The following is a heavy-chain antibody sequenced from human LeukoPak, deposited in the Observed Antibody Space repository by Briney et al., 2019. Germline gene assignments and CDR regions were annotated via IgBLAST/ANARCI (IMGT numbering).Heavy chain of an antibody. CDR2: IYYSGST. CDR1: GGSISSGGYY. J-gene: IGHJ3*02. V-gene: IGHV4-61*03. D-gene: IGHD2-15*01. Sequence: SETLSLTCTVSGGSISSGGYYWSWIRQHPGKGLEWIGYIYYSGSTYYHPSRKSRVTISVDTSKNHFSLKLSSVTAADTAVYYCAREDGGSGAFDIWGQGTMVTVSS. CDR3: AREDGGSGAFDI.